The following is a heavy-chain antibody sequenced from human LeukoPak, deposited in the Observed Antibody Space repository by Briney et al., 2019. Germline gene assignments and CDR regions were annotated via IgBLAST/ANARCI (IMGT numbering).Heavy chain of an antibody. CDR3: AKGGYTYGGRLFDY. CDR2: ISGDGGAT. Sequence: GGSLRLSCAASGFTFDDYVMHWVRHAPGRGLEWVSFISGDGGATYYADSAKGRFTISRDNARKSLYLQMDSLRTEDNALYYCAKGGYTYGGRLFDYWGQGTLVTVSS. D-gene: IGHD5-18*01. CDR1: GFTFDDYV. V-gene: IGHV3-43*02. J-gene: IGHJ4*02.